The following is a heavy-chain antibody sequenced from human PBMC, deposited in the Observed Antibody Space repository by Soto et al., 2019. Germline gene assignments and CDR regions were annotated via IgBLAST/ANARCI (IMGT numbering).Heavy chain of an antibody. D-gene: IGHD3-3*02. CDR2: MNPNCGNT. J-gene: IGHJ3*02. V-gene: IGHV1-8*01. CDR1: GYTFTSYD. Sequence: GASVKVSCKASGYTFTSYDINWVRQAAGQGLEWMGWMNPNCGNTGYAQKFQGRVTMTRNTSISTAYMELSSLRSEDTAVYYCAVSDESGAFDIWGQGTMVTVSS. CDR3: AVSDESGAFDI.